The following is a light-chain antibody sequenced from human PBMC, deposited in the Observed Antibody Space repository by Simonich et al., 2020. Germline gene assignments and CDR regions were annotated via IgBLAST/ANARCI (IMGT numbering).Light chain of an antibody. J-gene: IGLJ3*02. CDR1: SSEVGSYNL. Sequence: QSALTQPASVSGSPGQSITISCTGTSSEVGSYNLVSWYQQNPGKAPNPMIYEGSKRPSGVSNRFSGSKSGNTASLTISGLQAEDEADYYCCSYAGSSTWVFGGGTKLTVL. V-gene: IGLV2-23*01. CDR3: CSYAGSSTWV. CDR2: EGS.